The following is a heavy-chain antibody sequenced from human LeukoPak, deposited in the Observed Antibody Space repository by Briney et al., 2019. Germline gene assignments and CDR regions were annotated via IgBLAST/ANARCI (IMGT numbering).Heavy chain of an antibody. CDR2: INPSGGST. V-gene: IGHV1-46*01. CDR3: ARDWGYGDSEYNWFDP. J-gene: IGHJ5*02. CDR1: GYTFTSYY. Sequence: ASVKVSCKASGYTFTSYYMHWVRQAPGQGLVWMGIINPSGGSTSYAQKFQGRVTMTRDTSTSTVYMELSSLRSEDTAVYYCARDWGYGDSEYNWFDPWGQGTLVTVSS. D-gene: IGHD4-17*01.